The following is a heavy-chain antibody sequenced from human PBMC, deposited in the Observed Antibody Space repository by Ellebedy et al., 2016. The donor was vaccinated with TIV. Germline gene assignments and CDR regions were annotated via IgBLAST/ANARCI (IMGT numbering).Heavy chain of an antibody. CDR3: ARDRTGTTDYDGMDG. J-gene: IGHJ6*02. CDR2: INPSGDGT. V-gene: IGHV1-46*01. D-gene: IGHD1-1*01. CDR1: GYPFTTYY. Sequence: ASVKVSCKASGYPFTTYYVHWVRQVPGQGLQWMGIINPSGDGTSYAQKFQGRLTVTRDTATSTVYMELNGPRSEDTAVYFCARDRTGTTDYDGMDGWGQGTTVTVSS.